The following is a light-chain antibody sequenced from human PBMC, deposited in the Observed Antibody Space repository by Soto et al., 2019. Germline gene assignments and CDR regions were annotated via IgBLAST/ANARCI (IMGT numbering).Light chain of an antibody. CDR3: QKYNSAPT. J-gene: IGKJ5*01. Sequence: DMQMTQSPSSLSASIGDRVSITCRASQGIRNKVAWYKHRPGEAPKLLIYAASTLQSGVPSRLSGGGSGTDFTLTISSLKPEDVATYYCQKYNSAPTFGHGTRLEI. CDR2: AAS. CDR1: QGIRNK. V-gene: IGKV1-27*01.